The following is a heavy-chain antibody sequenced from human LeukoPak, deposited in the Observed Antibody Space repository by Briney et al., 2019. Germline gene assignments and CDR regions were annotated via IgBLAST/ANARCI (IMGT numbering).Heavy chain of an antibody. J-gene: IGHJ5*02. V-gene: IGHV1-46*01. D-gene: IGHD6-19*01. CDR1: GYTFTSYY. CDR3: ASDTSWYSSGWYRGYGVNWFDP. Sequence: ASVKVSCKASGYTFTSYYMHWVRQAPGQGLEWMGIINSSGGSTSYAQKFQGRVTITADESTSTAYMELSSLRSEDTAVYYCASDTSWYSSGWYRGYGVNWFDPWGQGTLVTVSS. CDR2: INSSGGST.